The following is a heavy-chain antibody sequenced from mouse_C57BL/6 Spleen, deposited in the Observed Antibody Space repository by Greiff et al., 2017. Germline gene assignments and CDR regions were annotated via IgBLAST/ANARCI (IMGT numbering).Heavy chain of an antibody. J-gene: IGHJ3*01. V-gene: IGHV1-52*01. D-gene: IGHD2-4*01. CDR2: IDPSDSET. CDR3: ARQYDYDEFAY. Sequence: QVQLQQPGAELVRPGSSVKLSCKASGYTFTSYWMNWVKQRPIPGLEWIGNIDPSDSETHYNQKFKDKATLTVDKSSSTAYMQLSSLTSEYSAVYYCARQYDYDEFAYWGQGTLVTVSA. CDR1: GYTFTSYW.